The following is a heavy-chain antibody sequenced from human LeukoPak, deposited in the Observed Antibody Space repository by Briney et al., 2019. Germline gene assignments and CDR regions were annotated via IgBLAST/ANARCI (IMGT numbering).Heavy chain of an antibody. J-gene: IGHJ4*02. Sequence: SETLSLTCAVYGGSFSGYYWSWIRQPPGKGLEWIGEINHSGSTNYNPSLKSRVTISVDTSKNQFSLKLSSVTAADTSVYYCARGLAGSGKDYWGQGTLVTVSS. D-gene: IGHD3-10*01. CDR3: ARGLAGSGKDY. CDR1: GGSFSGYY. V-gene: IGHV4-34*01. CDR2: INHSGST.